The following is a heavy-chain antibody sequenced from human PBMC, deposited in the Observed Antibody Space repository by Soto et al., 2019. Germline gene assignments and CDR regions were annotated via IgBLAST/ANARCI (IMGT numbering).Heavy chain of an antibody. Sequence: EVQLLESGGGLVQPGGSLRLSCAASGFTFSTYAMNWVRQAPGKALEWVSGISGSGDSTYYADSVTGRFTVSRDNSKNTLYLQMNSLRAEDTAVFYCAKESISGWSFDYWGQGTLVTVSS. D-gene: IGHD6-19*01. CDR3: AKESISGWSFDY. J-gene: IGHJ4*02. CDR1: GFTFSTYA. V-gene: IGHV3-23*01. CDR2: ISGSGDST.